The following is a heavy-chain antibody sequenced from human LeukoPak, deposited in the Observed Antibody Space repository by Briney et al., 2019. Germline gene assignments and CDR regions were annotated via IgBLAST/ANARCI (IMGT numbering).Heavy chain of an antibody. CDR3: ARDKVTY. Sequence: GGSLRLSCAASGFTFSGSTMSWVRQAPGKGLEWVAHINKDGSKIYYVDSVKGRFTISRDNAKSSLSLQMNSLRVEDTAVYYCARDKVTYWGQGILVTVSS. CDR2: INKDGSKI. CDR1: GFTFSGST. V-gene: IGHV3-7*01. J-gene: IGHJ4*02.